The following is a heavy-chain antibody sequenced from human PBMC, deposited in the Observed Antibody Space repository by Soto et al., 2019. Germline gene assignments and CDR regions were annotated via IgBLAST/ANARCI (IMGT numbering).Heavy chain of an antibody. Sequence: AWAKSSCTAPASGFTTPELYWTRQCPGQSIEWMGLIDPSSGSAGYAQKFQVSVTMTRDTPTSTFYFVLSSLRSEDTAVYYCAREPIIILRGFNYYFDHWG. CDR1: ASGFTTPE. J-gene: IGHJ4*01. CDR2: IDPSSGSA. V-gene: IGHV1-46*01. D-gene: IGHD3-10*01. CDR3: AREPIIILRGFNYYFDH.